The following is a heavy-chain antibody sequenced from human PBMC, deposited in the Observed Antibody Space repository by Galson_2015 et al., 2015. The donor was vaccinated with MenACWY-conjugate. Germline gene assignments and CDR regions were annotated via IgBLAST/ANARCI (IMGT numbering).Heavy chain of an antibody. Sequence: GSLRLSCAASGFTFSSFSMNWVRQAPGKGLEWVSSISATSATIYYADSVKGRFTISRDNAKNSLYLQMNSLRAEDTAVYYCARTAGSVPPWGLGTLVTVSS. CDR2: ISATSATI. CDR1: GFTFSSFS. V-gene: IGHV3-21*01. CDR3: ARTAGSVPP. J-gene: IGHJ5*02. D-gene: IGHD6-13*01.